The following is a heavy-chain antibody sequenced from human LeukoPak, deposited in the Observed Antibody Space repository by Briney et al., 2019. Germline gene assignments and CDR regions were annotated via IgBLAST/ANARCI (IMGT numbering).Heavy chain of an antibody. CDR2: INPNSGDT. CDR3: ARDYYDSSGYLYN. V-gene: IGHV1-2*02. J-gene: IGHJ4*02. CDR1: GYTFTGYY. D-gene: IGHD3-22*01. Sequence: GASVKVSCKASGYTFTGYYMHWVRQAPGQGLEWMGWINPNSGDTNFAQKFQGRVTMTRDTSISTVYMELSSLKSDDTAVYYCARDYYDSSGYLYNWGQGTLVTVSS.